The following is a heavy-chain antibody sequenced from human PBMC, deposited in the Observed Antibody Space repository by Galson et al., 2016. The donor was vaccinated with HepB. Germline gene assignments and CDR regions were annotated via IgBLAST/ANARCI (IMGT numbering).Heavy chain of an antibody. D-gene: IGHD5-18*01. J-gene: IGHJ6*03. CDR1: GFILSSTA. CDR3: AIDMVKRLYHSMDL. CDR2: LVVGNNDA. V-gene: IGHV1-58*01. Sequence: PVKVSCKASGFILSSTAVQWLRQARGQRPEWIGRLVVGNNDAKDSQKFQERVIFSRDLATRTAYMELSSLRYDDTALYYCAIDMVKRLYHSMDLWGEGTTVTVSS.